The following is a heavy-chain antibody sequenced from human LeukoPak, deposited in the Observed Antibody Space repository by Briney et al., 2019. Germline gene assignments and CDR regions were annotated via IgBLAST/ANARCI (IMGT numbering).Heavy chain of an antibody. CDR2: IKQDGSEK. Sequence: GGSLRLSCTASGCTFNNYWMSWVRQASGKGLEWVANIKQDGSEKYYVESVRGRFPLSRDNAKNSLFLQMHTLRAQDTAVYYCARVRYSADVWGQGTTVTVSS. V-gene: IGHV3-7*01. J-gene: IGHJ6*02. CDR1: GCTFNNYW. CDR3: ARVRYSADV. D-gene: IGHD2-15*01.